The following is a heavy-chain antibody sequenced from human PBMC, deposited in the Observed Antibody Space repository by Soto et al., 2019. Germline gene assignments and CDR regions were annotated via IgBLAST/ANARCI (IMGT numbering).Heavy chain of an antibody. V-gene: IGHV1-3*01. CDR2: INAGNGNT. J-gene: IGHJ1*01. CDR3: AREGLAATVLFQH. CDR1: GYTFTSYA. D-gene: IGHD2-15*01. Sequence: QVQLVQSGAEVKKPGASVKVSCKASGYTFTSYAMHWVRQAPGQRLEWMGWINAGNGNTKYSQKFQGRVTITRDTSASTAYMELSSLRSEDTAVYYCAREGLAATVLFQHWDQGTLVTVSS.